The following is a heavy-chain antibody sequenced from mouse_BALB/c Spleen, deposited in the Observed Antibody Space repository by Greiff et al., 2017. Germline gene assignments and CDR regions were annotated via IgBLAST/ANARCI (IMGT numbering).Heavy chain of an antibody. CDR3: ARDRGYRYDDGFAY. CDR2: ISDGGSYT. J-gene: IGHJ3*01. CDR1: GFTFSDYY. D-gene: IGHD2-14*01. Sequence: EVNVVESGGGLVKPGGSLKLSCAASGFTFSDYYMYWVRQTPEKRLEWVATISDGGSYTYYPDSVKGRFTISRDNAKNNLYLQMSSLKSEDTAMYYCARDRGYRYDDGFAYWGQGTLVTVSA. V-gene: IGHV5-4*02.